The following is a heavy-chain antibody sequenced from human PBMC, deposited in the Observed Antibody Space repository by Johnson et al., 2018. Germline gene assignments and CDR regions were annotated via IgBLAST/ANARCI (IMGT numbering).Heavy chain of an antibody. CDR1: GFSVSSNY. Sequence: VQLVESGGGLVQPGGSLRLSCAASGFSVSSNYMNWVRQAPGKGLEWVSVIYSGGSTYYADSVKGRFTISRDNSKNTLLLQMNSLGAEDTAGYYCARDKFDYGDYLDAFDIWGQGTMVTVSS. CDR3: ARDKFDYGDYLDAFDI. CDR2: IYSGGST. V-gene: IGHV3-66*02. J-gene: IGHJ3*02. D-gene: IGHD4-17*01.